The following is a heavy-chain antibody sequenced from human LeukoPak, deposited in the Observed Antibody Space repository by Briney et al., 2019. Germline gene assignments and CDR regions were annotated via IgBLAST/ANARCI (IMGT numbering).Heavy chain of an antibody. V-gene: IGHV1-18*01. J-gene: IGHJ4*02. Sequence: ASVKVSCKCSGYTFTGYGISWVRQAPGQGLEWVGWISAYNGNTNYAQKLQGRVTMTTDTSTSTAYMELRSLRSDDTAVYCCARGQGGETWFDYWGQGTLVTVSS. CDR1: GYTFTGYG. CDR2: ISAYNGNT. D-gene: IGHD3-16*01. CDR3: ARGQGGETWFDY.